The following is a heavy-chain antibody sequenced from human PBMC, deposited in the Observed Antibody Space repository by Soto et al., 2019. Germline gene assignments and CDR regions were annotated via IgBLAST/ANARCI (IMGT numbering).Heavy chain of an antibody. Sequence: ASVKVSCKASGYTFTSYAMHWVRQAPGQRLEWMGWINAGNGNTKYSQKFQGRVTITRDTSASTAYMELSSLRSEDTAVYYCARDLGYCSSTSCYVGWFDPWGQGTLVTV. CDR1: GYTFTSYA. J-gene: IGHJ5*02. CDR3: ARDLGYCSSTSCYVGWFDP. V-gene: IGHV1-3*01. D-gene: IGHD2-2*03. CDR2: INAGNGNT.